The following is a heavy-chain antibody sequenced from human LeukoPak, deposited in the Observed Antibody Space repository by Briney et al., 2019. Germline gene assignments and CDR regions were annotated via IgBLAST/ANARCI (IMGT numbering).Heavy chain of an antibody. CDR2: IKSKTDGGTT. D-gene: IGHD3-3*01. V-gene: IGHV3-15*01. CDR1: GFTFSNAW. J-gene: IGHJ6*03. Sequence: GGSLRLSCAASGFTFSNAWMSWVRQAPGKGLEWVGRIKSKTDGGTTDYAAPVKGRFTISRDDSKNSLYLQMNSLKTEDTAVYYCAKASFWSGHYNMDVWGTGTTVTVSS. CDR3: AKASFWSGHYNMDV.